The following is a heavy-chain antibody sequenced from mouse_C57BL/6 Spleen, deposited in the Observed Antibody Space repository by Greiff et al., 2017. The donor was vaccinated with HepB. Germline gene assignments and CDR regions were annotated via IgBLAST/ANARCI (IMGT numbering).Heavy chain of an antibody. CDR2: ISYDGSN. Sequence: DVKLVESGPGLVKPSQSLSLTCSVTGYSITSGYYWNWIRQFPGNQLEWMGYISYDGSNNYNPSLKNRISITRDTSKNQFCLKLNSVTTEDTATYYCAREGGSSLDYWGQGTTLTVSS. V-gene: IGHV3-6*01. CDR3: AREGGSSLDY. CDR1: GYSITSGYY. J-gene: IGHJ2*01. D-gene: IGHD1-1*01.